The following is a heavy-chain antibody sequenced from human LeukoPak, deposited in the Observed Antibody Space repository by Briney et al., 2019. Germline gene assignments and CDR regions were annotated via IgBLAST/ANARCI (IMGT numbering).Heavy chain of an antibody. CDR2: ISSSGSTI. J-gene: IGHJ3*02. V-gene: IGHV3-48*03. CDR1: GFTFNSYE. D-gene: IGHD3-16*01. CDR3: ARGGYYDYVWGSYEVAFDI. Sequence: GGSLRLSCAASGFTFNSYEMNWVRQAPGKGLEWGSYISSSGSTIYYAESVKGRFTISRDNAKNSLYLQMNSLRAEDTAVYYCARGGYYDYVWGSYEVAFDIWGQGTMVTVSS.